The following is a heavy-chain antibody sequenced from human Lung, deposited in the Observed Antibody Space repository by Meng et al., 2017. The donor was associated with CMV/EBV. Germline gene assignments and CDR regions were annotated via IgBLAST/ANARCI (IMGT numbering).Heavy chain of an antibody. Sequence: GESLKISCSASGFTFSSYSMNWVRQAPGQGLEWVSSISSSSSYIYYADSVKGRFTISRDNAKNSLYLQMNSLRAEDTAVYYCARDSGYYYDAFDIWGQGAMVTVSS. CDR2: ISSSSSYI. CDR1: GFTFSSYS. CDR3: ARDSGYYYDAFDI. J-gene: IGHJ3*02. D-gene: IGHD3-22*01. V-gene: IGHV3-21*01.